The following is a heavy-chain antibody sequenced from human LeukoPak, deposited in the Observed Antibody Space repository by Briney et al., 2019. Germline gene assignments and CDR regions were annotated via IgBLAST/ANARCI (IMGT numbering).Heavy chain of an antibody. Sequence: GGPLRLSCAASGFPFSSYWMQWVRQAPGKGLEGVAKIKQAGSEKYYVDSVKGRFTISRDNAKNSLYLQMNSLRAEDTAVYYCVSLQFDCWGQGTLVTVSS. V-gene: IGHV3-7*05. D-gene: IGHD3-10*01. CDR1: GFPFSSYW. CDR3: VSLQFDC. J-gene: IGHJ4*02. CDR2: IKQAGSEK.